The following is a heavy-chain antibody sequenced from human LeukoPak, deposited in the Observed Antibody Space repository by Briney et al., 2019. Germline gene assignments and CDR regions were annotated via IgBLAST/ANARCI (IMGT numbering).Heavy chain of an antibody. CDR1: GFAFSDYY. V-gene: IGHV3-11*01. CDR3: ARARASGRSGFDY. D-gene: IGHD2-15*01. CDR2: ISSSGSTI. J-gene: IGHJ4*02. Sequence: GGSLRLSCAASGFAFSDYYMSWIRQAPGKGLEWVSYISSSGSTIYYADSVKGRFTISRDNAKNSLYLQMNSLRAEDTAVYYCARARASGRSGFDYWGQGTLVTVSS.